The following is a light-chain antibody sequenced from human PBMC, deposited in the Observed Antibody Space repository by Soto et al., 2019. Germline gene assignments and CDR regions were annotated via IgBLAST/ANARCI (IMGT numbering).Light chain of an antibody. CDR2: ANN. J-gene: IGLJ3*02. Sequence: QSVLTQPPSVSGALGQGITISCTGTRSNLGAGYDVHWYQQLPGAAPKLLIYANNKRPSGVLDRFSGSKSGTSASLAITGLQAEDEADYYCQSYDNSLSGAWVFGGGTKLTVL. V-gene: IGLV1-40*01. CDR1: RSNLGAGYD. CDR3: QSYDNSLSGAWV.